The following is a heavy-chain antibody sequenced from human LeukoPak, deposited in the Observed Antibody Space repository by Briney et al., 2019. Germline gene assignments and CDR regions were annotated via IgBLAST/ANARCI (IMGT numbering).Heavy chain of an antibody. V-gene: IGHV1-69*13. J-gene: IGHJ6*02. CDR1: GGTFSSYA. D-gene: IGHD5-24*01. Sequence: SVKVSCKASGGTFSSYAISWVRQAPGQGLEWMGGIIPIFGTANYAQKFQGRVTITADESTSTAYMELSSLRSEDTAVYYCARDHKMATITPYYHYGMDVWGQGTTVTVSS. CDR3: ARDHKMATITPYYHYGMDV. CDR2: IIPIFGTA.